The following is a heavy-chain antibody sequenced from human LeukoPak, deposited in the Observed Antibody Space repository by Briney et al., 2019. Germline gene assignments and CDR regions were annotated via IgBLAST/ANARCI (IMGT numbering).Heavy chain of an antibody. J-gene: IGHJ4*02. V-gene: IGHV4-61*02. CDR2: IYNSGST. D-gene: IGHD3-16*02. CDR1: GGSISSGTYY. Sequence: PSQTLSLTCTVYGGSISSGTYYWTWIRQPAGKGLEWIGRIYNSGSTSYNPSLKSRVTISMDTSKNQFSLKLNSVTAADTAVYYCARGRNDDVWGSYPTCFDFWGQGTLVTVSS. CDR3: ARGRNDDVWGSYPTCFDF.